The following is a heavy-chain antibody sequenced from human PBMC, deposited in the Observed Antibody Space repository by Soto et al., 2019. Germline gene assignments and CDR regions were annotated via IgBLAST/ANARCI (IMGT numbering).Heavy chain of an antibody. CDR3: AHRVLRTVFGLVTTTAIYFDV. CDR2: IYWDDDK. J-gene: IGHJ4*02. Sequence: QITLNESGPTVVRPTETLTLTCRFSGFSLTTSGVGVGWIRQSPGKAPEWLALIYWDDDKRYSASLKSRLTSTKDPSKNQVVLTVSDLYPTDTATYYCAHRVLRTVFGLVTTTAIYFDVWGQGTPVAVAS. V-gene: IGHV2-5*02. CDR1: GFSLTTSGVG. D-gene: IGHD3-3*01.